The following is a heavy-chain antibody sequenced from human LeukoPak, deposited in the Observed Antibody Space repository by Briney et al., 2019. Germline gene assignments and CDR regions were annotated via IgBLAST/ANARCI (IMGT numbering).Heavy chain of an antibody. CDR3: ARTTVGQQLVLGGFDP. Sequence: APVKVSCKASGYTFTSYGISWVRQAPGQGLEWMGWISAYNGNTNYAQKLQGRVTMTTDTSTSTAYMELRSLRSDDTAVYYCARTTVGQQLVLGGFDPWGQGTLVTVSS. J-gene: IGHJ5*02. CDR2: ISAYNGNT. V-gene: IGHV1-18*01. CDR1: GYTFTSYG. D-gene: IGHD6-13*01.